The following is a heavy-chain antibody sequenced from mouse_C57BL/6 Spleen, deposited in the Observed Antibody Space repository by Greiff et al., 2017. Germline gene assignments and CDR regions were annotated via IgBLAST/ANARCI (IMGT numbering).Heavy chain of an antibody. CDR3: ARSTVVPYYYAMDY. CDR1: GFTFTDYY. CDR2: IRNKANGYTT. V-gene: IGHV7-3*01. D-gene: IGHD1-1*01. J-gene: IGHJ4*01. Sequence: EVNVVESGGGLVQPGGSLSLSCAASGFTFTDYYMSWVRQPPGKALEWLGFIRNKANGYTTEYSASVKGRFTISRDNSQRILYLQMNALRAEDSATYYCARSTVVPYYYAMDYWGQGTSVTVSS.